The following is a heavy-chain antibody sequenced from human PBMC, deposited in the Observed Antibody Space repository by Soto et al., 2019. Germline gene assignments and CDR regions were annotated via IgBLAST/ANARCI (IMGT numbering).Heavy chain of an antibody. D-gene: IGHD6-19*01. CDR2: ISCCGGSA. Sequence: EVQLLESGGGVVQPGGSLRLSCVASGFNFKKFAMAWVRQAAGEGLEWVSGISCCGGSASYADSVKRRFSIARDDSKNTVSLQLNSLRVEDTAQYYCAKADGQQWLIPHLDNWGQGTLVTVS. J-gene: IGHJ4*02. V-gene: IGHV3-23*01. CDR1: GFNFKKFA. CDR3: AKADGQQWLIPHLDN.